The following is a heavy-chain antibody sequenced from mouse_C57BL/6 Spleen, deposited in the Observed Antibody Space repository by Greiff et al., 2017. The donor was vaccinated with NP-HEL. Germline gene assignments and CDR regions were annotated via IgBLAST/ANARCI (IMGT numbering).Heavy chain of an antibody. CDR2: IDPSDSYT. V-gene: IGHV1-59*01. D-gene: IGHD1-1*01. Sequence: VQLQQPGAELVRPGTSVKLSCKASGYTFTSYWMHWVKQRPGQGLEWIGVIDPSDSYTNYNQKFKGKATLTVDTSSSTAYMQLSSLTSEDSAVYSCARRGSSSDWYFDVWGTGTTVTVSS. J-gene: IGHJ1*03. CDR1: GYTFTSYW. CDR3: ARRGSSSDWYFDV.